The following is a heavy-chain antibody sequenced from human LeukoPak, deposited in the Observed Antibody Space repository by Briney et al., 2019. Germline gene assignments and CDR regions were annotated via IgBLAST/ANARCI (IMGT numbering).Heavy chain of an antibody. CDR1: GYTFTSYD. J-gene: IGHJ4*02. V-gene: IGHV1-8*01. CDR2: ITPNSGNT. CDR3: ARFRYDYGDGPDY. Sequence: ASVKVSCTASGYTFTSYDINWVRQAAGHGIEWMGFITPNSGNTGYAQKLQGRVTMTTDNSLSTAYMELSSLRSEDTAVYYWARFRYDYGDGPDYWGQGTLVTVSS. D-gene: IGHD4/OR15-4a*01.